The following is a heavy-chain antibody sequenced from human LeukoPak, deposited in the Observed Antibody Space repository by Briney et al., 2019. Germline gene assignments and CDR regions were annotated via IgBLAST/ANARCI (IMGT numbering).Heavy chain of an antibody. CDR2: ISSSSSTI. CDR1: GFTFSAYS. V-gene: IGHV3-48*04. CDR3: ARAIVYYDSSGSDH. Sequence: GGSLRLSCAASGFTFSAYSMNWVRQAPGKGLEWVSYISSSSSTIYYADSVKGRFTISRDNAKNSLYLQMNSLRAEDTAVYYCARAIVYYDSSGSDHWGQGTLVTVSS. J-gene: IGHJ4*02. D-gene: IGHD3-22*01.